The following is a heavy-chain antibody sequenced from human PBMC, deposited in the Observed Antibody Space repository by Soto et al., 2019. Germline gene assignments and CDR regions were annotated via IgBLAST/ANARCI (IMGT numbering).Heavy chain of an antibody. CDR3: AKTPLRVGPIDY. J-gene: IGHJ4*02. CDR2: ISSRGDNT. Sequence: DVQLLDSGGGLVQPGGSLRLSCAASGFIFSNYVMSWVRQTPGKRLERVPGISSRGDNTYYADSAKGRFTVSRDNSRNTLDLQMDSLRAEDTAVYYGAKTPLRVGPIDYWGQGTLVTVSS. V-gene: IGHV3-23*01. D-gene: IGHD2-15*01. CDR1: GFIFSNYV.